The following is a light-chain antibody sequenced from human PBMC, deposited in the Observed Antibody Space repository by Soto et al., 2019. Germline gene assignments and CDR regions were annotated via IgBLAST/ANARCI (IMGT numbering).Light chain of an antibody. CDR2: DVS. CDR3: QLYNIWPFS. V-gene: IGKV3-15*01. CDR1: QGVTTN. J-gene: IGKJ5*01. Sequence: ELLTTQSPATLSVSPGERVTLSCRAGQGVTTNFAWYQQKSGQSPRLLIYDVSSRATGVPSRFSGTGSETEFTLTIGCLQSEDSAIYFCQLYNIWPFSFGQGTRLEIK.